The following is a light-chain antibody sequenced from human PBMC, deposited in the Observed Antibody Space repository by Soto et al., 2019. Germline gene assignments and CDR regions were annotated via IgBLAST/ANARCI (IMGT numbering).Light chain of an antibody. CDR1: QSVSSSY. CDR2: GAS. CDR3: QQYGSSLYT. Sequence: EIVLTQSPGTLSLSPGERATLSCRASQSVSSSYLAWYQQKPGQAPRLLIYGASSRATGIPDRFSCSGSGTDFPLTISRLEPEHFAVYYCQQYGSSLYTFGQGTKLEIK. V-gene: IGKV3-20*01. J-gene: IGKJ2*01.